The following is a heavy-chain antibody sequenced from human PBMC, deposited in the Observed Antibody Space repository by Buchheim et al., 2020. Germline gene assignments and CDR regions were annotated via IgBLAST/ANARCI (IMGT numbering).Heavy chain of an antibody. CDR1: GFTFSSYA. D-gene: IGHD3-10*01. V-gene: IGHV3-23*01. CDR2: LTKTGDGT. J-gene: IGHJ4*02. CDR3: AKETWGAAHYYKDF. Sequence: EVQLLQSGGGLVQPGGSLRLSCAASGFTFSSYAMSWVRQAPGKGLEWVSSLTKTGDGTYYADSVKGRFTISRDNYKNTLYLQLNSLRVEDTAFYYCAKETWGAAHYYKDFWGQGTL.